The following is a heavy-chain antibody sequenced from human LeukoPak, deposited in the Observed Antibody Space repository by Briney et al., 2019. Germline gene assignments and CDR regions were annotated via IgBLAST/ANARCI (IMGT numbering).Heavy chain of an antibody. CDR2: IRAGGDGS. V-gene: IGHV3-23*01. D-gene: IGHD1-1*01. CDR3: AKYNSDWDEVD. CDR1: GFTFSSYS. J-gene: IGHJ4*02. Sequence: PGGSLRLSCAASGFTFSSYSMNWVRQAPGKGLEWVSAIRAGGDGSYYADSVRGRFTVSRDNYKNTLYLQMNSLRAEDTAVYYCAKYNSDWDEVDWGQGTLVTVSS.